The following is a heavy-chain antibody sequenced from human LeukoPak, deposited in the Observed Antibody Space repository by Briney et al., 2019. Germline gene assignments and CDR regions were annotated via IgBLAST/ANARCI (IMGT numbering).Heavy chain of an antibody. D-gene: IGHD1-26*01. CDR3: ASQGATWGDY. Sequence: GGSLRLSCAASGFIVSSNYMSWVRQAPGKGLEWVSVIYSGGRTYYADSVKGRFTISRDNSKNTLYLQMNSLRAEDTAVYYCASQGATWGDYWGQGTLVTVSS. CDR1: GFIVSSNY. CDR2: IYSGGRT. J-gene: IGHJ4*02. V-gene: IGHV3-53*01.